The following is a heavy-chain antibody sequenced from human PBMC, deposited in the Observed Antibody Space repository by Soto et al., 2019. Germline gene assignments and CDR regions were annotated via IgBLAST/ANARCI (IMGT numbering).Heavy chain of an antibody. J-gene: IGHJ2*01. V-gene: IGHV3-74*01. CDR3: ARVGRGFWYFDL. Sequence: EVRLVESGGGLVQPGGSLRLSCAASGFTFSSYWMHWVRQAPGKGLVWVSRMNSDGSTTSYADSVKGRFTISRDNAKNTVYLRMNSLTAEDTAVYYCARVGRGFWYFDLWGRGTLVTVSS. CDR2: MNSDGSTT. CDR1: GFTFSSYW.